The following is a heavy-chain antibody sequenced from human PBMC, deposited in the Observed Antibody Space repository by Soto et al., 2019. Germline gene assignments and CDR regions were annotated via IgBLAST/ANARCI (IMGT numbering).Heavy chain of an antibody. CDR1: GGSISSADYY. J-gene: IGHJ5*02. CDR2: IYYSGNT. V-gene: IGHV4-30-4*01. CDR3: ARAEYSSSSVSWFDP. Sequence: SETLSLTCTVSGGSISSADYYWNWIRQPPGKGLEWIGYIYYSGNTYYNPSLKSRVTISIDTSKNQFSLKLSSVTAADTAVYYCARAEYSSSSVSWFDPWGQGALVTSPQ. D-gene: IGHD6-6*01.